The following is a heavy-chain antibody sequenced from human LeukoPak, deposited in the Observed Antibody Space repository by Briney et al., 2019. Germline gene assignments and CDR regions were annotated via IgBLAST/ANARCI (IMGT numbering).Heavy chain of an antibody. CDR1: YW. Sequence: YWXGWVRQLPGKGLECIVIIYPGPSDTTHSPSLQAHVTISPDKSISTAYLQWSSLKASDTAMYYCARHRDWVPDYWGQGTLVTVSS. CDR2: IYPGPSDT. J-gene: IGHJ4*02. D-gene: IGHD3/OR15-3a*01. CDR3: ARHRDWVPDY. V-gene: IGHV5-51*01.